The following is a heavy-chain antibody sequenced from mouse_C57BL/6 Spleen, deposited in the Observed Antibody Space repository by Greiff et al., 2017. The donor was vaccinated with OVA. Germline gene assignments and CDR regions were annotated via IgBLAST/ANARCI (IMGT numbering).Heavy chain of an antibody. Sequence: QVQLKESGAELVKPGASVKLSCKASGYTFTEYTIHWVKQRSGQGLEWIGWFYPGSGSIKYNEKFKDKATLTADKSSSTVYMELSRLTSEDSAVYFCARHEDRYYSNYDAMDYWGQGTSVTVSS. J-gene: IGHJ4*01. D-gene: IGHD2-5*01. CDR1: GYTFTEYT. CDR3: ARHEDRYYSNYDAMDY. V-gene: IGHV1-62-2*01. CDR2: FYPGSGSI.